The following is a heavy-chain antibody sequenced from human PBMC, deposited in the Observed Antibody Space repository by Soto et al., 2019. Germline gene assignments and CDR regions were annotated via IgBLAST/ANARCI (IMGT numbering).Heavy chain of an antibody. CDR1: GFTVSSYH. J-gene: IGHJ4*02. CDR3: ARANVQYDSGTYEGGYYYFDY. D-gene: IGHD3-10*01. V-gene: IGHV3-66*01. CDR2: IYSAGSA. Sequence: GGSLRLSCAASGFTVSSYHMSWVRQAPGKGLEWVSVIYSAGSADFADSVKGRFTISRDNSKNTLYLQMSSLRAEDTAVYYCARANVQYDSGTYEGGYYYFDYWGQGSLVTVSS.